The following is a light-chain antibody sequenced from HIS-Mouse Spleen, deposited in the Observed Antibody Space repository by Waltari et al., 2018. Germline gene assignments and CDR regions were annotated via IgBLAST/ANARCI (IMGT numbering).Light chain of an antibody. Sequence: DIQMTQSPSSLSASVGDRVTIACRTSQSIISYLNWYQQKPGKPPKLMIYAASSLQSGVPSRFSDSGSGTDFTLTISSLQPEDFATYYCQQSYSTPYTFGQGTKLEIK. CDR1: QSIISY. J-gene: IGKJ2*01. CDR3: QQSYSTPYT. V-gene: IGKV1-39*01. CDR2: AAS.